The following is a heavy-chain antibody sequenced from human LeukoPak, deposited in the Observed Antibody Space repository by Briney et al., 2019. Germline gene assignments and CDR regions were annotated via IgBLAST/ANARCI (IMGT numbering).Heavy chain of an antibody. D-gene: IGHD3-10*01. J-gene: IGHJ5*02. CDR2: ISSSSSYI. CDR3: ARESALYYCGSGSYDNWFDP. V-gene: IGHV3-21*01. Sequence: GGSLRLSCAASGFTFSSYSMNWVRQAPGKGLEWVSSISSSSSYIYYADSVKGRFTISRDNAKNSLYLQMNSLRAEDTAVYYCARESALYYCGSGSYDNWFDPWGQGTLVTVSS. CDR1: GFTFSSYS.